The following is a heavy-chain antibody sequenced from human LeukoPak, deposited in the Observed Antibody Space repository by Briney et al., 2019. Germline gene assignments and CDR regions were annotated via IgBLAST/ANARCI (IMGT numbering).Heavy chain of an antibody. D-gene: IGHD3-10*01. CDR1: GFTFSNAW. J-gene: IGHJ4*02. Sequence: GGSLRLSCAASGFTFSNAWMNWVRQAPGKGLEWVGRIKTKTEGGTTDYAAPVKGRFTISRDDSKNTVYLQMNSLKTEDTAVYYCASYASGSHDYWGQGSLVTVSS. V-gene: IGHV3-15*01. CDR3: ASYASGSHDY. CDR2: IKTKTEGGTT.